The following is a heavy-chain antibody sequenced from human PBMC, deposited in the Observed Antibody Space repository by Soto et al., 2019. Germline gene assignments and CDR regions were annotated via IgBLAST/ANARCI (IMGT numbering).Heavy chain of an antibody. Sequence: QVQLVQSGAEVQKPGSSVKVSCKASGGTFSSYAISWVRQAPGQGLEWMGGIIPIFGTANYAQKFQGRVTITADKSTSTAYMELSSLRSEDTAVYYCARDRYDFWSGYHSQNYYYGMDVWGQGTTVTVSS. D-gene: IGHD3-3*01. CDR1: GGTFSSYA. V-gene: IGHV1-69*06. CDR2: IIPIFGTA. J-gene: IGHJ6*02. CDR3: ARDRYDFWSGYHSQNYYYGMDV.